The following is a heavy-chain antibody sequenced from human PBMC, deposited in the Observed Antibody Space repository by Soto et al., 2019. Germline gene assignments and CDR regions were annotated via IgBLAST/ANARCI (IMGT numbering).Heavy chain of an antibody. Sequence: SETLSLTCAVSGGSISSSNWWSWVRQPPGKGLEWIGEIYHSGSTNYNPSLKSRVTISVDKSKNQFSLKLSSVTAADTAVYYCARDSWSDYYYYYGMDVWGQGTTVTVSS. CDR3: ARDSWSDYYYYYGMDV. CDR2: IYHSGST. CDR1: GGSISSSNW. V-gene: IGHV4-4*02. J-gene: IGHJ6*02.